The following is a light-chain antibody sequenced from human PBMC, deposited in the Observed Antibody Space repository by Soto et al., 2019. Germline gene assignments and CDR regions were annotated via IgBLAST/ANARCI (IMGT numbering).Light chain of an antibody. Sequence: QSVLTQPPSVSAAPGQKVTISCSGSSSNIGNNYVSWYQQLPGTAPKLLIYDNNKRPSGIPDRFSGSKSGTSATLGITGLQTGDEDDYYCGTWDSSLSAGGVFGNGTKVT. V-gene: IGLV1-51*01. CDR3: GTWDSSLSAGGV. CDR1: SSNIGNNY. CDR2: DNN. J-gene: IGLJ1*01.